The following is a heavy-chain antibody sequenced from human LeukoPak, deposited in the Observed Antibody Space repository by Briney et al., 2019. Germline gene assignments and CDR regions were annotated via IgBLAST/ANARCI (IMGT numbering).Heavy chain of an antibody. J-gene: IGHJ2*01. CDR2: ISSSGSAI. Sequence: GGSLRLSCAASGFSFSSYEMNWVRQAPGKGLEWVSYISSSGSAIYSAASVKGRSTISRDNAKNSLYLQMNSLRAEDTAVYYCARGEYCTNGVCTDYWYFDLWGRGTLVTVSS. CDR1: GFSFSSYE. CDR3: ARGEYCTNGVCTDYWYFDL. V-gene: IGHV3-48*03. D-gene: IGHD2-8*01.